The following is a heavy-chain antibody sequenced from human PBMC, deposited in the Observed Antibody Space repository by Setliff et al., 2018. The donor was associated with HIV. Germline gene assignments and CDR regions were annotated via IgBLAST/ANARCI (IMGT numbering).Heavy chain of an antibody. CDR3: ARVKPHLRRSGTYWIVDY. Sequence: PGGSLRLSCAASGFTFSSYSMNWVRQAPGRGLEWVSSITSSGSYIYYADSVKGRFTISRDNAKSSLYLQMNSLRAEDTAVYYCARVKPHLRRSGTYWIVDYWGQGTLVTVS. J-gene: IGHJ4*02. CDR1: GFTFSSYS. CDR2: ITSSGSYI. D-gene: IGHD1-26*01. V-gene: IGHV3-21*01.